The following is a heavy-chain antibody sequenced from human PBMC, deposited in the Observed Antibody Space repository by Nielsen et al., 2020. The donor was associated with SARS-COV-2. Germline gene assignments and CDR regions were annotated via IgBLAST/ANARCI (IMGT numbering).Heavy chain of an antibody. Sequence: GGSLRLSCGASGFTISSSFMSWVRQAAGKGLDWVSVIYIDGSTSHADSVKGRFTISRDNSKNTLYLQMNSLRAEDTAVYYCARDNWGRMDVWGQGTTVTVSS. CDR1: GFTISSSF. CDR3: ARDNWGRMDV. CDR2: IYIDGST. J-gene: IGHJ6*02. V-gene: IGHV3-66*01. D-gene: IGHD7-27*01.